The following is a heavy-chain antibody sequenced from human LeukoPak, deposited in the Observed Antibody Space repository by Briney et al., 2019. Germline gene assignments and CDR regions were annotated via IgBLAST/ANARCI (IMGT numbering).Heavy chain of an antibody. J-gene: IGHJ4*02. V-gene: IGHV3-7*01. D-gene: IGHD6-19*01. CDR3: VRDTYRTAVAGSSGLGY. CDR1: GFTFGTYW. CDR2: IKQDGTEK. Sequence: PGGSLRLSCAASGFTFGTYWMGWVRQAPGKGMEWVANIKQDGTEKSYVDSVKGRFTIPRDNVKNSVYLQMHSLRVDDTAIYYCVRDTYRTAVAGSSGLGYWGQGTLVTVSS.